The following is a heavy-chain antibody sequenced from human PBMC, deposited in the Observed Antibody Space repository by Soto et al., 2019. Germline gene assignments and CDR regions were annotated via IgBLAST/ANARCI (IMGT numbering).Heavy chain of an antibody. CDR3: AREALEDSEVAASWFDP. J-gene: IGHJ5*02. Sequence: QVQLVQSGAEVKTPGASVKVSCKAFGYTFTGYHIHWVRQAPGQGLEWMGWINPRSGGTDYALKFQGRVTMTRDTSINTVHMDLSRLRSDDTAVYYCAREALEDSEVAASWFDPWGQGTLVTVSS. V-gene: IGHV1-2*02. CDR2: INPRSGGT. D-gene: IGHD2-15*01. CDR1: GYTFTGYH.